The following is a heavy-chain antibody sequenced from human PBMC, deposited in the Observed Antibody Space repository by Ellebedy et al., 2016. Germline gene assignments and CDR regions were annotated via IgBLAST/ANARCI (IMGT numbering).Heavy chain of an antibody. V-gene: IGHV1-24*01. CDR1: GYSLTELS. CDR3: APDSSKSRLVMVTSAQAFDV. Sequence: ASVKVSCKVSGYSLTELSMHWVRQAPGKGLEWMGGFDPEDGETTYAQKFQGRVTMTEDTSTDTAYMELSNLRSEDTAVYFCAPDSSKSRLVMVTSAQAFDVWGQGTLATVSS. D-gene: IGHD2-21*02. CDR2: FDPEDGET. J-gene: IGHJ3*01.